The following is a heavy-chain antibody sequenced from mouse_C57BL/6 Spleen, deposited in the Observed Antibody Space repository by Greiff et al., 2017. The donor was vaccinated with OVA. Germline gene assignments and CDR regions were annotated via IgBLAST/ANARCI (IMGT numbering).Heavy chain of an antibody. CDR3: AKMEGKRYFDY. CDR2: INPNNGGT. Sequence: EVQLQQSGPELVKPGASVKMSCKASGYTFTDYNMHWVKQSHGKSLEWIGYINPNNGGTSYNQKFKGKATLTVNKSSSTAYMELRSLTSEDSAVYYCAKMEGKRYFDYWGQGTTLTVSS. J-gene: IGHJ2*01. V-gene: IGHV1-22*01. D-gene: IGHD2-1*01. CDR1: GYTFTDYN.